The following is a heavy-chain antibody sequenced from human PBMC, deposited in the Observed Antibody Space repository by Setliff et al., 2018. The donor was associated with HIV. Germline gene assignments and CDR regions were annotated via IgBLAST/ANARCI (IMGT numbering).Heavy chain of an antibody. CDR1: GYSFTSYW. J-gene: IGHJ4*02. V-gene: IGHV5-51*01. Sequence: PGESLKISCKGSGYSFTSYWIGWVRQKPGKGLEWLGIIYPRDSDTRYSPSFQGQVTISADKSITTAYLQWSSLKASDTAMYYCARRVDYKRIFDLWGQGTLVTVSS. CDR2: IYPRDSDT. CDR3: ARRVDYKRIFDL. D-gene: IGHD4-4*01.